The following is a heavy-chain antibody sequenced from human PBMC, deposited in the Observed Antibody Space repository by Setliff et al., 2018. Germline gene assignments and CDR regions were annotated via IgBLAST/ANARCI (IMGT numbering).Heavy chain of an antibody. V-gene: IGHV4-34*01. CDR1: GGTFSDYH. J-gene: IGHJ4*02. D-gene: IGHD6-6*01. CDR2: INHRGST. Sequence: SETLSLTCAAYGGTFSDYHWTWIRQSPEKGLEWIGEINHRGSTNYNPSLKSRVTISIDTSKDQFSLKLISMTAADTAEYYCARGRNIAARLLDSWGQGTLVTVSS. CDR3: ARGRNIAARLLDS.